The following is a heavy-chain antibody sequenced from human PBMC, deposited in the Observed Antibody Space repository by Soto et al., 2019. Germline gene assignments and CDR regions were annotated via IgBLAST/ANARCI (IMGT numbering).Heavy chain of an antibody. CDR1: GYSFTSYW. CDR2: IDPSDSYT. Sequence: LGESLKISCKGSGYSFTSYWISWVRQMPGKGLEWMGRIDPSDSYTNYTPSFQGHVTISADKSISTAYLQWSSLKASDTAMYYCARLSTENDSSGYYETPDYCGQGTQVTVYS. CDR3: ARLSTENDSSGYYETPDY. J-gene: IGHJ4*02. D-gene: IGHD3-22*01. V-gene: IGHV5-10-1*01.